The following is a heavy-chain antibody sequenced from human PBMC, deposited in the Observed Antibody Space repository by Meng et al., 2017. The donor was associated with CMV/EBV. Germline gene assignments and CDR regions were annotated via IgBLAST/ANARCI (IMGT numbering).Heavy chain of an antibody. Sequence: ASVKVSCEASGYTFTSYYMHWVRQAPGQGLEWMGIINPSGGSTSYAQKFQGRVTMTRDTSTSTVYMELSSLRSEDTAVYYCAREGAYYYDSSGYGDAFDIWGQGTMVTVSS. CDR3: AREGAYYYDSSGYGDAFDI. J-gene: IGHJ3*02. D-gene: IGHD3-22*01. V-gene: IGHV1-46*01. CDR2: INPSGGST. CDR1: GYTFTSYY.